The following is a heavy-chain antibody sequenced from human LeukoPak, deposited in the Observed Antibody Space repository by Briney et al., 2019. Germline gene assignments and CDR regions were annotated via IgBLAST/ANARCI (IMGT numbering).Heavy chain of an antibody. Sequence: PGGSLRLSCAASGFTFSNAWMSWVRQAPGKGLEWVGRIKSKTDGGTTDYAAPVKGRFTISRDDSKNTLYLQMNSLKTEDTAVYYCTTDYPMVRGVLDWFDPWGQGTLVTVSS. CDR2: IKSKTDGGTT. V-gene: IGHV3-15*01. D-gene: IGHD3-10*01. CDR1: GFTFSNAW. J-gene: IGHJ5*02. CDR3: TTDYPMVRGVLDWFDP.